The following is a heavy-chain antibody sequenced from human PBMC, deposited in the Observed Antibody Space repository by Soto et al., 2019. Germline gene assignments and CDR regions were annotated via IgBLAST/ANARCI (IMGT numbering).Heavy chain of an antibody. V-gene: IGHV3-23*01. Sequence: PGGSLRLSCGASGFIFRNYGLSWVSQAPGKGLEWVSDISGSGSVTNYADSVKGRFTISRDNSNNTLSLQMDSLRAEDTAVYYCAKGGVAAARGYFDHWGQGTRVTVSS. CDR3: AKGGVAAARGYFDH. D-gene: IGHD6-13*01. CDR2: ISGSGSVT. J-gene: IGHJ4*02. CDR1: GFIFRNYG.